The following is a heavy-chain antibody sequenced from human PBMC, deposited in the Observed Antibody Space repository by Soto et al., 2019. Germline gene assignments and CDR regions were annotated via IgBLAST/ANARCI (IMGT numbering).Heavy chain of an antibody. CDR1: GGTFSSYA. Sequence: SVKVSCKASGGTFSSYAISWVRQAPGQGLEWMGGIIPIFGTANYAQKFQGRVTITADESTSTAYMELSSLRSEDTAVYYCARGDPNMFYYYYYGMDVWGQGTTVTVSS. CDR2: IIPIFGTA. J-gene: IGHJ6*02. V-gene: IGHV1-69*13. CDR3: ARGDPNMFYYYYYGMDV. D-gene: IGHD3-10*02.